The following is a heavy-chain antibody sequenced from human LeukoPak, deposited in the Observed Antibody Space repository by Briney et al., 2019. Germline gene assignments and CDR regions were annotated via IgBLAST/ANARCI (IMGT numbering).Heavy chain of an antibody. CDR3: AGGGGWVFDF. CDR2: IKQDGSAK. Sequence: SGGSLRLSCAASGLTLSRNLMNWVRQAPGKGLEWVANIKQDGSAKYYANSVKGRFTISRDDAKNSLYLEMNSLRAEDTAVYYCAGGGGWVFDFWGQGTLVTVSS. V-gene: IGHV3-7*04. D-gene: IGHD6-19*01. CDR1: GLTLSRNL. J-gene: IGHJ4*02.